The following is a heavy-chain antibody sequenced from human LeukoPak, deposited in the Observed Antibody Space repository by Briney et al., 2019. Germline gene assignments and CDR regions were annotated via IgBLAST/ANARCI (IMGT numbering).Heavy chain of an antibody. Sequence: SETLSLTCVVYGGSFSDYYWSWVRQPPGKGLEWIGEINHSGTTKYNPSLKSRVTISIHTSNYQFSLNLNSVTAADTAVYFCARGEGTLAGRRWPYYFYYYMDVWGKGTTVTVSS. CDR3: ARGEGTLAGRRWPYYFYYYMDV. D-gene: IGHD6-19*01. CDR1: GGSFSDYY. CDR2: INHSGTT. V-gene: IGHV4-34*01. J-gene: IGHJ6*03.